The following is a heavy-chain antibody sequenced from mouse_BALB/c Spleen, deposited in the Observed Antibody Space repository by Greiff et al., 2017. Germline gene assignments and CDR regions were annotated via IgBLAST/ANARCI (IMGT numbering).Heavy chain of an antibody. J-gene: IGHJ4*01. V-gene: IGHV5-17*02. D-gene: IGHD6-1*01. CDR2: ISSGSSTI. CDR1: GFTFSSFG. CDR3: ARSKASWKNAMDD. Sequence: EVKLVESGGGLVQPGGSRKLSCAASGFTFSSFGMHWVRQAPEKGLEWVAYISSGSSTIYYADTVKGRFTISRDNPKNTLFLQMTSLRSEATAMYDCARSKASWKNAMDDWGQGTSVTVSS.